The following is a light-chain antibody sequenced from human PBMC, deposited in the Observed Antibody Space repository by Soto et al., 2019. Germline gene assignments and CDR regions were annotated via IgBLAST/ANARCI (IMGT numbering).Light chain of an antibody. Sequence: QSVLTQPPSASGSPGQSVTISCTGTSRDVGGYNYVSWYQQHPGKAPKPIISEVSKRPSGVPDRFSGSKSGNTASLSVSGLQADDEADYYCSSNAGSNNLVFGGGTKVTVL. CDR2: EVS. J-gene: IGLJ3*02. CDR3: SSNAGSNNLV. V-gene: IGLV2-8*01. CDR1: SRDVGGYNY.